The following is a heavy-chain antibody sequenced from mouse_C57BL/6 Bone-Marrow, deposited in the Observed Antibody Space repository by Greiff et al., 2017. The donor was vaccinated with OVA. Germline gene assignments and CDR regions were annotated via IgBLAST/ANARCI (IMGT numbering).Heavy chain of an antibody. Sequence: QVQLQQSGAELARPGASVKMSCKASGYTFTSYTMHWVKQRPGQGLEWIGYINPSSGYTKYNQKFKDKATLTADKSSSTAYMQLSSLTYEDSAVYYCARLGLRYFDVWGTGTTVTVSS. CDR2: INPSSGYT. CDR3: ARLGLRYFDV. J-gene: IGHJ1*03. CDR1: GYTFTSYT. V-gene: IGHV1-4*01. D-gene: IGHD4-1*01.